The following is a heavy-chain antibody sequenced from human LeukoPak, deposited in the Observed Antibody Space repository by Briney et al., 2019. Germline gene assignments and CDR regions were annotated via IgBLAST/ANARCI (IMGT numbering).Heavy chain of an antibody. D-gene: IGHD6-13*01. CDR1: GDSINDYY. V-gene: IGHV4-59*08. CDR3: ARRRAEGGSNGHYNWFDP. CDR2: IYYSGRT. Sequence: SETLSLTCTVPGDSINDYYWGWIRQPPGKGLEWIGYIYYSGRTKYNPSLQSRVTISVDTSKNQFSLKLSSVTAADTAVYYCARRRAEGGSNGHYNWFDPWGQGTLVTVSS. J-gene: IGHJ5*02.